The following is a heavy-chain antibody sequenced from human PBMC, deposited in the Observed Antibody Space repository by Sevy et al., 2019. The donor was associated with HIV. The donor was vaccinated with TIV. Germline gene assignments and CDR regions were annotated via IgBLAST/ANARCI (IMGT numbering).Heavy chain of an antibody. V-gene: IGHV3-74*01. CDR1: GFTFSSYW. CDR3: YYYGMDV. J-gene: IGHJ6*02. CDR2: INSDGSST. Sequence: GGSLRLSFAASGFTFSSYWMHWVRQATGKGLVWVSRINSDGSSTSYADSVKGRFSNSRDNAKNTLYLQMNSLRAEDTAVYYCYYYGMDVWGQGTTVTVSS.